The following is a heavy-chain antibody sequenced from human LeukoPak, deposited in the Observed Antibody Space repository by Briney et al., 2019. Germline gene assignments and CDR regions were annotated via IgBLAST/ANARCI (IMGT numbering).Heavy chain of an antibody. Sequence: GGSLRLSCSASGFPFNTYAIYWVRQAPGKGLEYVAGISSNGDNTDFADSAKGRFTISGDNSKSTLFLQMNSMRAEDTAVYFCTRDSALLGVAFDLWGQGTVVTVSS. D-gene: IGHD2-15*01. CDR1: GFPFNTYA. CDR2: ISSNGDNT. V-gene: IGHV3-64D*06. CDR3: TRDSALLGVAFDL. J-gene: IGHJ3*01.